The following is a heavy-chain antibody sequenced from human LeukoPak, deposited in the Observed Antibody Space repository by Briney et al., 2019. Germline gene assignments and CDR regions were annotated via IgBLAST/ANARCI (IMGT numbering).Heavy chain of an antibody. J-gene: IGHJ5*02. V-gene: IGHV3-21*01. Sequence: GGSLRLSCAASGFTFSSYWMSWVRQAPGKGLEWVSSISSSSSYIYYADSVKGRFTISRDNAKNSLYLQMNSLRAEDTAVYYCARAASEVLATVTVNWFDPWGQGTLVTVSS. CDR2: ISSSSSYI. CDR1: GFTFSSYW. D-gene: IGHD4-11*01. CDR3: ARAASEVLATVTVNWFDP.